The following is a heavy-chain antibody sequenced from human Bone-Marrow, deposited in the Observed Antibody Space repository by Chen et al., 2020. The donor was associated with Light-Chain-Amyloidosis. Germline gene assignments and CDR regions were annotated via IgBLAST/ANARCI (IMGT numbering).Heavy chain of an antibody. D-gene: IGHD5-12*01. V-gene: IGHV5-51*01. CDR2: IYPDDSDA. J-gene: IGHJ4*02. CDR3: ARRRDGYNFDY. CDR1: GYTFPNYW. Sequence: EVQLEQSGPEVKKPGESLKLSCKGSGYTFPNYWIGWVRQMPGKGLEWMGVIYPDDSDARYSPSFEGQVTISADKSITSACLQWRSRKASDTAMYYCARRRDGYNFDYWGQGTLVTVSS.